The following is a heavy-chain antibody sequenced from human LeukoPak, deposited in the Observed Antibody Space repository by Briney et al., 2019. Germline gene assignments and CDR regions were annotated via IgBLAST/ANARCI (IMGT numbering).Heavy chain of an antibody. D-gene: IGHD1-1*01. J-gene: IGHJ6*02. Sequence: GGSLRLSCAASGFTFNTFGMHWVRQAPGRGLEWVASIWYDGNNEDYADSVKGRFTISRDNAKDTLFLQMNSLRGEDTGVYYCAKDYVGYDVMRGYGMDVWGQGTTVTVSS. CDR3: AKDYVGYDVMRGYGMDV. V-gene: IGHV3-30*02. CDR2: IWYDGNNE. CDR1: GFTFNTFG.